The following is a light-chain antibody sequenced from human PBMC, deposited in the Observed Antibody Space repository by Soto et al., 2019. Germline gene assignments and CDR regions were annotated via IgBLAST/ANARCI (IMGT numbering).Light chain of an antibody. CDR1: QSVAYTSHKKTY. V-gene: IGKV4-1*01. Sequence: DIVMTQSPDSLAVSLGERATINCKASQSVAYTSHKKTYVAWYQQKAGQPPKLLLYWSSTRASGVPDRFSGSGSGTDFTLTISSLQAEDVAVYYCQQYYSPLWTFGQGTKVQIK. CDR2: WSS. CDR3: QQYYSPLWT. J-gene: IGKJ1*01.